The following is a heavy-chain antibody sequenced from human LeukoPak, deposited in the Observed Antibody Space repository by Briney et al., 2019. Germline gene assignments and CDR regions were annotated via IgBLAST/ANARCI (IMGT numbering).Heavy chain of an antibody. CDR3: ATDRDYYDSSGFDY. CDR2: FDPEDGET. V-gene: IGHV1-24*01. CDR1: GYTLTELS. J-gene: IGHJ4*02. Sequence: ASVKVSCKVSGYTLTELSMHWVRQAPGKGLEWRGGFDPEDGETIYAQKFQGRVTMTEDTSTDTAYMELSSLRSEDTAVYYCATDRDYYDSSGFDYWGQGTLVTVSS. D-gene: IGHD3-22*01.